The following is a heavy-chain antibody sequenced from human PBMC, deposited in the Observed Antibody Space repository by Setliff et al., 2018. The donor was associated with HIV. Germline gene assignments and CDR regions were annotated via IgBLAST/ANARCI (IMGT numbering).Heavy chain of an antibody. CDR1: GFTFRNYK. D-gene: IGHD3-10*01. J-gene: IGHJ4*02. Sequence: GGSLRLSCAASGFTFRNYKFNWVRQAPGRGLEWVSSISIGSGGAIDYADSVQGRFTISRDNAKDTLYLQMNSLRADDTALYYCARVWFGNIEALPHWGQGTLVTVSS. V-gene: IGHV3-21*01. CDR3: ARVWFGNIEALPH. CDR2: ISIGSGGAI.